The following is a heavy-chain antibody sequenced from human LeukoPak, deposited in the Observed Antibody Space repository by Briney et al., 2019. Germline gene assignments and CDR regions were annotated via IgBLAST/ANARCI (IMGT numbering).Heavy chain of an antibody. CDR2: IYTSEST. V-gene: IGHV4-4*07. CDR3: ARVYYDSTGYYYRTRYYFDF. Sequence: ASETLSLTCTVSGGSISSYYWSWIRQPAGKGLEWIGHIYTSESTNYNPSLKSRVTMSVDTSKNQFSLKLTSVTAADTAVYYCARVYYDSTGYYYRTRYYFDFWGQGTLVTVSS. CDR1: GGSISSYY. J-gene: IGHJ4*02. D-gene: IGHD3-22*01.